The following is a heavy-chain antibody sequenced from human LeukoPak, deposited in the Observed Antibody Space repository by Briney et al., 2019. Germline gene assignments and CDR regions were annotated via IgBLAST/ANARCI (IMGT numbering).Heavy chain of an antibody. Sequence: SETLSLTCTVSGCSISGYYWSWIRQPPGKGLEWIGYIYYSGSINYNSSLKSRVAISVDTSRNQFSLKLSSMTAADTAVYYCVRNTLGHYDAFDIWGQGTMVTVSS. V-gene: IGHV4-59*01. J-gene: IGHJ3*02. CDR3: VRNTLGHYDAFDI. CDR1: GCSISGYY. D-gene: IGHD1/OR15-1a*01. CDR2: IYYSGSI.